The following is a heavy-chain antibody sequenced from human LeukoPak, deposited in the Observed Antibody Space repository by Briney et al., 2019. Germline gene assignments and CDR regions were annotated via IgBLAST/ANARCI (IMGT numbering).Heavy chain of an antibody. Sequence: SETLSLTCTVSGGSISSYYWSWIRQPPGKGLEWIGYIYYSGSTYYNPSLKSRVTISVDTSKNQFSLKLSSVTAADTAVYYCARDTILYYMDVWGKGTTVTVSS. CDR2: IYYSGST. V-gene: IGHV4-59*06. D-gene: IGHD3-3*01. J-gene: IGHJ6*03. CDR1: GGSISSYY. CDR3: ARDTILYYMDV.